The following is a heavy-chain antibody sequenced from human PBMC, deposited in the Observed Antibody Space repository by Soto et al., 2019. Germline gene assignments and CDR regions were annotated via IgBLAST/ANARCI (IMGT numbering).Heavy chain of an antibody. D-gene: IGHD3-3*01. Sequence: GGSLRLSCAASEFTFSTYPMHWVRQAPGKGLEWVAVISYDETNKYYADSVKGRFTISRDNSKNTLYLQMNNLRADDTAVYYCARGASDFWGAYPEIHFFDYWGHGTLVTVSS. V-gene: IGHV3-30-3*01. CDR3: ARGASDFWGAYPEIHFFDY. CDR1: EFTFSTYP. CDR2: ISYDETNK. J-gene: IGHJ4*01.